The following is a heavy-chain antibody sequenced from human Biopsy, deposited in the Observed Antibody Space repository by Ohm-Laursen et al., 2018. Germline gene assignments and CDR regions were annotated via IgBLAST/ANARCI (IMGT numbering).Heavy chain of an antibody. D-gene: IGHD2/OR15-2a*01. Sequence: TLSLTCSVSGGSVGDYFLSWIRLVPGKRPEWIGYTYYRGTSENNPSLRSRVTTSVDISRNQFFLNMKSVTGADTAVYYCAAFPFSGGPAFDIWGQGTTVSVPS. J-gene: IGHJ3*02. V-gene: IGHV4-59*02. CDR3: AAFPFSGGPAFDI. CDR2: TYYRGTS. CDR1: GGSVGDYF.